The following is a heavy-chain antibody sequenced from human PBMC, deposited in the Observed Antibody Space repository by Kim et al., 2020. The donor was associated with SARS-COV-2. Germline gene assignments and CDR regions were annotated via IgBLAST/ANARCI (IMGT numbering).Heavy chain of an antibody. CDR3: AHYPGHTAYF. D-gene: IGHD2-21*02. Sequence: SETLSLTCTVSGGSISGYYWSWIRQPPGKGLEWIGYISYSGTTTYNPSLTRRLTTSADTPRNPSSLQLTSVTAADPAAYYCAHYPGHTAYF. V-gene: IGHV4-59*12. J-gene: IGHJ4*01. CDR1: GGSISGYY. CDR2: ISYSGTT.